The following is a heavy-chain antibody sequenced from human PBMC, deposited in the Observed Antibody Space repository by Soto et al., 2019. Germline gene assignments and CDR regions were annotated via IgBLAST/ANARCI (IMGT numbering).Heavy chain of an antibody. J-gene: IGHJ3*02. CDR3: AKDVLWFGPEDAFDI. V-gene: IGHV3-30*18. CDR2: ISYDGSNK. D-gene: IGHD3-10*01. CDR1: GFTFSSYG. Sequence: QVPLVESGGGVVQPGRSLRLSCAASGFTFSSYGMHWVRQAPGKGLEWVAVISYDGSNKYYADSVKGRFTISRDNSKNTLYLQMNSLRAEDTAVYYCAKDVLWFGPEDAFDIWGQGTMVTVSS.